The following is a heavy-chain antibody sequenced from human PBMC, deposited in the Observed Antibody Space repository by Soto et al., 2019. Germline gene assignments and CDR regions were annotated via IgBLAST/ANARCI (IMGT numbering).Heavy chain of an antibody. D-gene: IGHD6-19*01. Sequence: RGESLKISCKGSGYSFTSYWIGWVRQMPGKGLEWMGIIYPGDSDTRYSPSFQGQVTISADKSISTAYLQWSSLKASDTAMYYCARPDWGPGIAVAAPRYWGQGTLVTVSS. CDR3: ARPDWGPGIAVAAPRY. CDR2: IYPGDSDT. V-gene: IGHV5-51*01. CDR1: GYSFTSYW. J-gene: IGHJ4*02.